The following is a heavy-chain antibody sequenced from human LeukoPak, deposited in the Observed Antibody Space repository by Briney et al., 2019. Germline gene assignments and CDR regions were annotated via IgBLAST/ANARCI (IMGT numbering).Heavy chain of an antibody. J-gene: IGHJ4*02. V-gene: IGHV1-8*01. CDR2: MNPYSGNT. CDR1: GYSFPNYD. Sequence: GASVKVPCKASGYSFPNYDINWVRQAPGQGLEWLGWMNPYSGNTGYAQKFQGRVTMTSDTSINTAYMELSGLRSDDTAVYYCAREGGSGFSYYFDYWGQGTLVTVSS. D-gene: IGHD3-22*01. CDR3: AREGGSGFSYYFDY.